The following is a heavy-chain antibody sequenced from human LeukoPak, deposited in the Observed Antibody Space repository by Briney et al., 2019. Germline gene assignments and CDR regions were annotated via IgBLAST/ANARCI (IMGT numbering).Heavy chain of an antibody. CDR3: AKGGRDGYISYFDY. J-gene: IGHJ4*02. Sequence: GGSLRLSCAASGFTFSSYAMSWVRQAPGKGLEWVSAISGSGGSTYYADSVKGRFTISRDNSKNTLYLQMNSLRAEDTAVYYCAKGGRDGYISYFDYWGQGTLVTVSP. CDR2: ISGSGGST. D-gene: IGHD5-24*01. CDR1: GFTFSSYA. V-gene: IGHV3-23*01.